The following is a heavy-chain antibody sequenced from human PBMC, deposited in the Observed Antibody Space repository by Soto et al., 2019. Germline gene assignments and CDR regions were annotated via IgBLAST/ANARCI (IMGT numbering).Heavy chain of an antibody. CDR2: IYPGDSDT. J-gene: IGHJ3*02. CDR1: GYSFTNYW. CDR3: ARSIASGWRDALDI. V-gene: IGHV5-51*01. Sequence: ESLKISCEGSGYSFTNYWIAWVRQMPGKGLEWMGIIYPGDSDTRYSPSFQGQVTISVDKFISTAYLQWSSLKVSDTAMYYCARSIASGWRDALDIWGQGTMVTVSS. D-gene: IGHD6-19*01.